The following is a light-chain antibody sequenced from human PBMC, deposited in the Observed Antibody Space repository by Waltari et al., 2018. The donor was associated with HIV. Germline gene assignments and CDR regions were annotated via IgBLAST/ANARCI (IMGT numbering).Light chain of an antibody. CDR1: ALQKQY. CDR2: KDT. CDR3: QSADSSGTYVV. J-gene: IGLJ3*02. V-gene: IGLV3-25*03. Sequence: SYELTQPPSVSVSPGQKARITCSGAALQKQYADWYRTRQAQAPVLVIYKDTERPSWIPERFSGSSSGTTVTLTISGVQAEDEADYYCQSADSSGTYVVFGGGTKLTVL.